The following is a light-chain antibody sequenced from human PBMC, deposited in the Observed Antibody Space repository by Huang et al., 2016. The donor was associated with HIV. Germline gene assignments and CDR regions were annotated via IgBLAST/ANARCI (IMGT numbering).Light chain of an antibody. J-gene: IGKJ4*01. Sequence: EIVLTQSPATLSLSPGERATLSCRASQRVSSYLAWYQHKPGQAPRLLIYDASNRATGIPARFSGSGSGTDFTVTISSLEPEDFAVYYCQQRSNWPLTFGGGTKVEIK. CDR3: QQRSNWPLT. CDR1: QRVSSY. CDR2: DAS. V-gene: IGKV3-11*01.